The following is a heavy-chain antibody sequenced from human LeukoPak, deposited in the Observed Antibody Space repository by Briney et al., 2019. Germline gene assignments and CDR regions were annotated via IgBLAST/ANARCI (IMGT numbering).Heavy chain of an antibody. CDR2: IIPIFGIA. CDR1: GGTFSSYA. Sequence: GASVKVSCKASGGTFSSYAISWVRQAPGQGLEWMGRIIPIFGIANYAQKLQGRVTITADKSTSTAYMELSSLRSEDTAAYYCAKETTYYYDSSGFLGFQHWGQGTLVTVSS. D-gene: IGHD3-22*01. V-gene: IGHV1-69*04. J-gene: IGHJ1*01. CDR3: AKETTYYYDSSGFLGFQH.